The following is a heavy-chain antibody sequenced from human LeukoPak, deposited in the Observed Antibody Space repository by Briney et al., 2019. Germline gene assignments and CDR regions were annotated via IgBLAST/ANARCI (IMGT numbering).Heavy chain of an antibody. CDR2: IIPIFGTA. V-gene: IGHV1-69*13. CDR1: GGTFSSYA. CDR3: AREGSGYYYLSDY. J-gene: IGHJ4*02. D-gene: IGHD3-22*01. Sequence: GASVKVSCKASGGTFSSYAISWVRLAPGQGLEWMGGIIPIFGTANYAQKFQGRVTITADESTSTAYMELSSLRSEDTAVYYCAREGSGYYYLSDYWGQGTLVTVSS.